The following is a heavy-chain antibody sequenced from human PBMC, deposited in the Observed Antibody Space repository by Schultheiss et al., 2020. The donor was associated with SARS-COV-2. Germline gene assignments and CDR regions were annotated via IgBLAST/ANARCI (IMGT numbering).Heavy chain of an antibody. CDR2: IIPIFGTA. CDR1: GGTFSSYA. J-gene: IGHJ3*02. D-gene: IGHD4-17*01. CDR3: ARDAKGYYGDYVYAFDI. V-gene: IGHV1-69*13. Sequence: SVKVSCKASGGTFSSYAISWVRQAPGQGLEWMGGIIPIFGTANYAQKFQGRVTITADESTSTAYMELSSLRSEDTAVYYCARDAKGYYGDYVYAFDIWGQGTMVTGSS.